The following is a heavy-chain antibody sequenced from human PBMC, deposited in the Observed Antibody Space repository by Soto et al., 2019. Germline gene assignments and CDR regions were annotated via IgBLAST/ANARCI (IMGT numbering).Heavy chain of an antibody. CDR3: ANPYYDFWSGYLNGMDV. CDR2: ISGSGGST. Sequence: PGGSLRLSCAASVFTFSSYAMSWVRQAPGKGLEWVSAISGSGGSTYYADSVKGRFTISRDNSKNTLYLQMNSLRAEDTAVYYCANPYYDFWSGYLNGMDVWGQGTTVTVSS. D-gene: IGHD3-3*01. V-gene: IGHV3-23*01. CDR1: VFTFSSYA. J-gene: IGHJ6*02.